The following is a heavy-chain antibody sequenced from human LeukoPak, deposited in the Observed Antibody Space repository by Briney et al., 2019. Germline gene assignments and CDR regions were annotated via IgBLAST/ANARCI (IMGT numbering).Heavy chain of an antibody. CDR2: VHTSGSS. D-gene: IGHD4-11*01. CDR3: ARYVAVTGSYYFDY. CDR1: GGSISSTYQ. V-gene: IGHV4-4*07. Sequence: SETLSLTCTVSGGSISSTYQWNWIRQPAGKGLEWIGRVHTSGSSDYSPSLKSRVTMSIDTAKNQFSLRLTSVTAADTAVYYCARYVAVTGSYYFDYWGQGTLVTVSS. J-gene: IGHJ4*02.